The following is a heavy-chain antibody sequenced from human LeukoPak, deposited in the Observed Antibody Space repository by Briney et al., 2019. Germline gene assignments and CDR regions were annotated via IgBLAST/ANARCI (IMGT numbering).Heavy chain of an antibody. CDR3: AKALVWELPVGPGQH. D-gene: IGHD1-26*01. CDR1: GFTFSHSG. V-gene: IGHV3-33*06. J-gene: IGHJ1*01. Sequence: GGSLRLSCAASGFTFSHSGMHWVRQAPGKGLEWVAIIWYDGSEKFYGDPVKGRFTISRDNSKNTLYLQMNSLRAEDTAVYYCAKALVWELPVGPGQHWGQGTLVTVSS. CDR2: IWYDGSEK.